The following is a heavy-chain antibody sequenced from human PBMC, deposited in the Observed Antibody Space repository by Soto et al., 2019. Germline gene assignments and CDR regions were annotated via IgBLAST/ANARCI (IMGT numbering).Heavy chain of an antibody. V-gene: IGHV1-3*01. D-gene: IGHD3-10*01. J-gene: IGHJ4*02. CDR2: INAGNGNT. Sequence: ASVKVSCKASGYTFTSYAIHWVRQAPGQRLEWMGWINAGNGNTKYSQKFQGRVTITRDTSASTAYMELSSLRSEDTAVYYCARDRYYGSGSYNHFDYWGQETLVTVSS. CDR1: GYTFTSYA. CDR3: ARDRYYGSGSYNHFDY.